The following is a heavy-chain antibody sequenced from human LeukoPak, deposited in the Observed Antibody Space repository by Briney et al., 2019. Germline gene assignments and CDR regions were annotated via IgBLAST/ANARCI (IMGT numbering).Heavy chain of an antibody. Sequence: SETLSLTCTVSGGSISSSSYYWGWIRQPPGKGLEWIGSIYYSGSTYYNPSLKSRVTISVDKSKNQFSLKLSSVTAADTAVYYCARVGGYCSSTSCYGYFDYWGQGTLVTVSS. CDR2: IYYSGST. V-gene: IGHV4-39*07. CDR3: ARVGGYCSSTSCYGYFDY. J-gene: IGHJ4*02. D-gene: IGHD2-2*01. CDR1: GGSISSSSYY.